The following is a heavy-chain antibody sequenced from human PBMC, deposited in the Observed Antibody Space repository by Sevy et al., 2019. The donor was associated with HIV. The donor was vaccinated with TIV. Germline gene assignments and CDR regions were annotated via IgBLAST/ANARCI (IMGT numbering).Heavy chain of an antibody. CDR3: ARVSDTAMAPEYFQH. CDR2: ISSSSSYI. D-gene: IGHD5-18*01. V-gene: IGHV3-21*01. Sequence: GGPLRLSCAASGFTFSTYSMNWVRQAPGKGLEWVSSISSSSSYIYYEDSVKGRFTISRDNAKNSLYLQMNSLRAEDTAVYYCARVSDTAMAPEYFQHWGQGTLVTVSS. J-gene: IGHJ1*01. CDR1: GFTFSTYS.